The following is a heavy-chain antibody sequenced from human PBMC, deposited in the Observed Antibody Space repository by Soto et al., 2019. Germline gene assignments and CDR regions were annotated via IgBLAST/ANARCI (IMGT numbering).Heavy chain of an antibody. J-gene: IGHJ5*02. Sequence: GGSLRLSCAASGFTLSRYTMHWVRQAPGKGLEWVALNSWDGGTSAYADSVKGRFTISRDNSKNTLYLQMNSLRAEDTAVYYCARDPAECISTSCKRAYNWFDPWGQGTLVTVSS. D-gene: IGHD2-2*01. CDR3: ARDPAECISTSCKRAYNWFDP. V-gene: IGHV3-43*01. CDR1: GFTLSRYT. CDR2: NSWDGGTS.